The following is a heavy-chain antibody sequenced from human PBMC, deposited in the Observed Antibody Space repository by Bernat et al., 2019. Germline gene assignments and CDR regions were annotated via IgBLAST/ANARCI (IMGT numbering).Heavy chain of an antibody. V-gene: IGHV3-49*04. CDR1: GFTLGDYT. CDR2: IRSKAYAGTT. CDR3: TRSPYASGWYFDL. Sequence: EVQLVESGGGLEQPGRSLRLSCTASGFTLGDYTMTWVRRAPGKGLEWVGFIRSKAYAGTTEYAASVKGRFTISRDDSKSIAYLQMNSLKTGDTAVYYCTRSPYASGWYFDLWGRGTLVTVSS. J-gene: IGHJ2*01. D-gene: IGHD2-2*01.